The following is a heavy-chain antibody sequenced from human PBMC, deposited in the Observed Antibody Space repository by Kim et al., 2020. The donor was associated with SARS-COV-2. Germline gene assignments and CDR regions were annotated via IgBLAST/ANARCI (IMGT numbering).Heavy chain of an antibody. V-gene: IGHV3-7*01. D-gene: IGHD2-21*01. J-gene: IGHJ6*03. CDR2: IKQDGSEK. CDR3: ARDARCGGDCPPPDLSYYMDD. Sequence: GGSLRLSCAASGFTFSSYWMSWVRQAPGKGLEWVANIKQDGSEKYYVDSVKGRFTISRDNAKNSLYLQMNSLRAEDTAVYYCARDARCGGDCPPPDLSYYMDDWGKGTTVTVSS. CDR1: GFTFSSYW.